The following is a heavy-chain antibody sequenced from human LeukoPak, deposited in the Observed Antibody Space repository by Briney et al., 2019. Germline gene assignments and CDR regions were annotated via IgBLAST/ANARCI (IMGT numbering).Heavy chain of an antibody. J-gene: IGHJ4*02. CDR1: GSTFSSYA. D-gene: IGHD4-23*01. V-gene: IGHV3-30-3*01. CDR3: ARDQADYGGFYDFDY. Sequence: LGGSLRLSCAASGSTFSSYAMHWVRQAPGKGLEWVAVISYDGSNKYYADSVKGRFTISRDNAKNTLYLQMNSLRAEDTAVYYCARDQADYGGFYDFDYWGQGTLVTVSS. CDR2: ISYDGSNK.